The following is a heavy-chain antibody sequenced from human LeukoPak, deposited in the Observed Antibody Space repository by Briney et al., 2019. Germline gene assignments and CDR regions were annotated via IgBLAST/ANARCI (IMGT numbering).Heavy chain of an antibody. J-gene: IGHJ1*01. Sequence: ASVKVSCKASGYTFTGYYMHWVRQAPGQGLEWMGWINPNSGGTNYAQKFQGRVTMTRDTSISTAYMELSRLRSDDTAVYYCARDLGLIVVVPAAIRAEYFQHWGQGTLSPSPQ. CDR1: GYTFTGYY. CDR3: ARDLGLIVVVPAAIRAEYFQH. CDR2: INPNSGGT. V-gene: IGHV1-2*02. D-gene: IGHD2-2*02.